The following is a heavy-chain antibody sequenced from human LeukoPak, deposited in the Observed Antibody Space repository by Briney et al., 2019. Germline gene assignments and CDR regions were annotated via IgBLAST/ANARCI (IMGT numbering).Heavy chain of an antibody. Sequence: PAGSLRLSCAASGFTFSSYGMHWVRQAPGKGLEWVAVIWYDGSNKYYADSVKGRFTISRDNSKNTLYLQMNSLRAEDTAVYYCARNGDYYDGSGYPYYYYYGMDVWGQETTDTVSS. D-gene: IGHD3-22*01. J-gene: IGHJ6*02. V-gene: IGHV3-33*01. CDR1: GFTFSSYG. CDR2: IWYDGSNK. CDR3: ARNGDYYDGSGYPYYYYYGMDV.